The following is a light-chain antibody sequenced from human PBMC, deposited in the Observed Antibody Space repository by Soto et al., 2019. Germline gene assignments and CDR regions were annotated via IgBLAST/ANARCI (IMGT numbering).Light chain of an antibody. CDR1: NSNIASNT. V-gene: IGLV1-44*01. CDR3: AAWDDTLKRYV. CDR2: YNN. Sequence: QSVLTQASSASETPGQTVSISCSGSNSNIASNTVNWYQHLPGTAPKLLIYYNNQRPSGVPDRFSGSKSGTSASLAISGLQSEDESDSYCAAWDDTLKRYVFGTGTKVTVL. J-gene: IGLJ1*01.